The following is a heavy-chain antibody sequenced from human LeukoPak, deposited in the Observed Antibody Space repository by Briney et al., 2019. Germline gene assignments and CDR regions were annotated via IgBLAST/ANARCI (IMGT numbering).Heavy chain of an antibody. J-gene: IGHJ6*03. CDR3: ARHQLGYCSSTSCYVHMDV. Sequence: GGSLRLSCVGSGFTFSNAWMSWVRQAPGKGLEWVGRIKSKTDGGTTDYAAPVKGRFTISRDDSKNTLYLQMSSLNTEDTAVYYCARHQLGYCSSTSCYVHMDVWGKGTTVTVSS. V-gene: IGHV3-15*01. CDR2: IKSKTDGGTT. D-gene: IGHD2-2*01. CDR1: GFTFSNAW.